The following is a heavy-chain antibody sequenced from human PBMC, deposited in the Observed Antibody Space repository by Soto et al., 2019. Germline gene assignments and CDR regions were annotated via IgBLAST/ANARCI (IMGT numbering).Heavy chain of an antibody. J-gene: IGHJ5*02. D-gene: IGHD2-2*01. Sequence: GESLKISCKASGYSFSDYWISWVRQMPGRGLEWMGLIYPGDTDTTYSASVQGQVTSSADKSISTTYLQWSSLKASDTSMYYCARQRQYCCTSTCRFDPWGQGTLVTVS. CDR3: ARQRQYCCTSTCRFDP. V-gene: IGHV5-51*01. CDR1: GYSFSDYW. CDR2: IYPGDTDT.